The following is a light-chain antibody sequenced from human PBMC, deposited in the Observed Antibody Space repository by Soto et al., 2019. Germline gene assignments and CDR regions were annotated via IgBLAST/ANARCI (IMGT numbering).Light chain of an antibody. Sequence: DIKMTQSPSSLSASVEDRVTITCRASQSISSYVNWYQQKPGKAPKLLIYAASSLQSGVPSRFSGSGSGTDFTLTISSLQPEDFATYYCQQSYNTPGTFGHGTKVEFK. CDR1: QSISSY. CDR2: AAS. CDR3: QQSYNTPGT. V-gene: IGKV1-39*01. J-gene: IGKJ1*01.